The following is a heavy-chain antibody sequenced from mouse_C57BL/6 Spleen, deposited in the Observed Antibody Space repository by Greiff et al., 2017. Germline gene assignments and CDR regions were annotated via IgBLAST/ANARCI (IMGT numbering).Heavy chain of an antibody. Sequence: VQLQQSGPELVKPGASVKISCKASGYSFTDYNMNWVKQSNGKSLEWIGVINPNYGTPSYNQQFKGKATLTVDQSSSTAYMQLNSLTSEDCAVYYCALTVVAPASFPYWGQGTLVTVSA. CDR3: ALTVVAPASFPY. D-gene: IGHD1-1*01. CDR1: GYSFTDYN. J-gene: IGHJ3*01. CDR2: INPNYGTP. V-gene: IGHV1-39*01.